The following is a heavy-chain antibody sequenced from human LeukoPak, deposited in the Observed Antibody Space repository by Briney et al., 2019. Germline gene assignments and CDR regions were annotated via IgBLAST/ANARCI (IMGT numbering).Heavy chain of an antibody. J-gene: IGHJ4*02. CDR3: ASQTGSGLFILP. CDR1: GDSISSSNSY. V-gene: IGHV4-39*01. Sequence: PSETLSLTCTGSGDSISSSNSYWGWIRQPPGKGLEWIGSIYYSGNTYYNASLKSQVSISIDTSKNQFSLRLTSVTAADTAVYYCASQTGSGLFILPGGQGTLVTVSS. D-gene: IGHD3/OR15-3a*01. CDR2: IYYSGNT.